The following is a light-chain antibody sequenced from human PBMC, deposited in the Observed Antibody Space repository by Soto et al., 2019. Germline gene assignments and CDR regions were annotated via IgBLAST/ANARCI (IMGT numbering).Light chain of an antibody. J-gene: IGKJ1*01. CDR2: AAS. CDR1: QGISNY. V-gene: IGKV1-27*01. CDR3: QKYDSAPWT. Sequence: DIQMTQSPSSLSASVRDRVTITCRASQGISNYLAWYQQKPGKVPKLLIYAASTVPSGVPSRFSGSGSGTDFTLTISSLQPEDVATYYCQKYDSAPWTFGQGTKVEIK.